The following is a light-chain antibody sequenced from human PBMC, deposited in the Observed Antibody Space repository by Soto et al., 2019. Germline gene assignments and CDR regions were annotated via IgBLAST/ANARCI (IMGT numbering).Light chain of an antibody. CDR3: QQYKNYFLP. J-gene: IGKJ4*01. CDR1: QSISNW. V-gene: IGKV1-5*03. Sequence: DIQMTQSPSTLSASVGDRVTITCRASQSISNWLAWYQQKPGKAPKLLIYKASRLESGVTSRFSGSGSGTAFTLTISSLQPDDFPPYYCQQYKNYFLPVGRGTKVEIK. CDR2: KAS.